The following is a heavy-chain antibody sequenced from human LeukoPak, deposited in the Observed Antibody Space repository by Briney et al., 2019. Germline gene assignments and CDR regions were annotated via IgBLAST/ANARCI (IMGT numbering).Heavy chain of an antibody. CDR3: ARDGDYVWGSYRYFRDWWFDP. CDR1: GGTFSSYA. CDR2: IIPIFGTA. Sequence: GASVKVSCKASGGTFSSYAISWVRQAPGQGLEWMGGIIPIFGTANYAQKFQGRVTITADKSTSTAYMELSSLRSEDTAVYYCARDGDYVWGSYRYFRDWWFDPWGQGTLATVSS. V-gene: IGHV1-69*06. D-gene: IGHD3-16*02. J-gene: IGHJ5*02.